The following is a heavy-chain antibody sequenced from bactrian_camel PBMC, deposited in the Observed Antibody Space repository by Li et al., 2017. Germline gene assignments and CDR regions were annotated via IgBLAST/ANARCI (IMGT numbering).Heavy chain of an antibody. Sequence: HVQLVESGGGAVQAGGSLRLSCSANRSTYDSNCLAWFRQAPGKEVEWVAGITSLPSLFRAASYADSVKGRFTISQDSARNTVYLQMNSLKPEDTAMYYCAVLRCGSWALVTDWGQGTQVTVS. CDR1: RSTYDSNC. CDR2: ITSLPSLFRAA. CDR3: AVLRCGSWALVTD. J-gene: IGHJ4*01. V-gene: IGHV3S6*01. D-gene: IGHD2*01.